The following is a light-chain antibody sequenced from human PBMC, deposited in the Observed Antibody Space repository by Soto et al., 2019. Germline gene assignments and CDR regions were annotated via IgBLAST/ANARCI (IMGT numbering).Light chain of an antibody. CDR1: QAIRPW. CDR2: AAS. J-gene: IGKJ1*01. V-gene: IGKV1D-12*01. Sequence: DIQMTHSPFSCSASVGARSTITCRPIQAIRPWLAWYQQKPGKAPKLLIYAASNLQTGVPSRFSGSGSGTDFTLTISSLQPEDFATYYCQQANSFPRTFGQGTKVEIK. CDR3: QQANSFPRT.